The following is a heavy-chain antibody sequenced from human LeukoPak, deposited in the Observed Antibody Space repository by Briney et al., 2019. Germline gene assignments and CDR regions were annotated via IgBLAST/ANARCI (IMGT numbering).Heavy chain of an antibody. V-gene: IGHV4-30-2*01. Sequence: SQTLSLTCAVSGGSISSGGYSWSWIRQPPGKGLEWTGYIYHSGSTYYNPSLKSRVTISVDRSKNQFSLKLSSVTAADTAVYYCARSQGNWFDPWGQGTLVTVSS. CDR1: GGSISSGGYS. J-gene: IGHJ5*02. CDR2: IYHSGST. CDR3: ARSQGNWFDP.